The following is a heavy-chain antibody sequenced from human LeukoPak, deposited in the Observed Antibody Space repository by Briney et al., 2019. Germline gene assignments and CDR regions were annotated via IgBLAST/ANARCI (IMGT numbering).Heavy chain of an antibody. J-gene: IGHJ5*02. V-gene: IGHV4-59*01. Sequence: SETLSLTCAVYGGSFSGYYWSWIRQPPGKGLEWIGYIYYSGSTNYNPSLKSRVTISVDTSKNQFSLKLSSVTAADTAVYYCARSSSSGWGFRFDPWGQGTLVTVSS. CDR1: GGSFSGYY. CDR2: IYYSGST. CDR3: ARSSSSGWGFRFDP. D-gene: IGHD6-19*01.